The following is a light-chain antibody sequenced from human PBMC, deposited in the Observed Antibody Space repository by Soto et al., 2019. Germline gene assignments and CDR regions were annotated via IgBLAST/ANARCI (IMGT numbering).Light chain of an antibody. J-gene: IGLJ2*01. CDR1: SSDVGNYNY. CDR3: TSYSGVNQVL. CDR2: QVN. Sequence: QSVLTQPPSASGSPGQSVTISCTGTSSDVGNYNYVSWYQQHPGKAPRLMIYQVNKRPSGVPDRFSGSKSGNTASLTVSGLQAEDEADYYCTSYSGVNQVLLGGGTKLTVL. V-gene: IGLV2-8*01.